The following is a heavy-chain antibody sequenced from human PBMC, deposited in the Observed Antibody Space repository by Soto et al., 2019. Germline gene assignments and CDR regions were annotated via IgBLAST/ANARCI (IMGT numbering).Heavy chain of an antibody. Sequence: QVHLEQSGAEVKMPGSSVKVSCKASGGTFSSYTISWMRQAPGQGLEWMGRIIPILGIANCAQKFQGRVTITADKSTSTAYMELSSLRSEDTAVYYCASRNLQRGSGCIFDYWGQGTLVTVSS. CDR3: ASRNLQRGSGCIFDY. J-gene: IGHJ4*02. CDR1: GGTFSSYT. V-gene: IGHV1-69*02. D-gene: IGHD3-10*01. CDR2: IIPILGIA.